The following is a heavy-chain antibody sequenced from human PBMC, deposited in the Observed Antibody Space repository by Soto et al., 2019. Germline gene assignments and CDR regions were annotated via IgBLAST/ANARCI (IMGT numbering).Heavy chain of an antibody. V-gene: IGHV4-59*07. CDR2: VSYSGKT. CDR3: ARQQYPVVTAFDV. CDR1: GGSITPDS. J-gene: IGHJ3*01. D-gene: IGHD2-15*01. Sequence: QVQLQESGPGLVKTSDTLSLTCTVSGGSITPDSWSWIRQPPGEGLERLGYVSYSGKTGYNPSLKSRVSMSIDTSTNEFSLKFTSLTAAYAATYCCARQQYPVVTAFDVWGQGTTVAVSS.